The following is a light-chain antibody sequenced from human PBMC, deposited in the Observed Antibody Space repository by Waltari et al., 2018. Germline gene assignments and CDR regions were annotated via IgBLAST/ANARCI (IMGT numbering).Light chain of an antibody. V-gene: IGLV1-36*01. J-gene: IGLJ3*02. CDR3: ASWDDSLNGWV. CDR2: YDN. CDR1: SSNIGNNA. Sequence: QSVLTQPPSVSEAPGQRVSIPCSGSSSNIGNNAVSWYRQVPGQARNLLIFYDNLVPSGISDHFRGSKSGTLASLVISGLQSGDEAHYYCASWDDSLNGWVFGGGSKVTVL.